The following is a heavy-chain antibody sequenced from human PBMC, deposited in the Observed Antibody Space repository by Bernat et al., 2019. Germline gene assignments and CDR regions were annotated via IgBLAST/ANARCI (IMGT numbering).Heavy chain of an antibody. Sequence: QVQLVQSGAEEKKPGASVKVSCKASGFTFSSYAMHWVRQAPGKGLEWVAVISYDGSNKYYADSVKGRFTISRDNSKNTLYLQMNSLRAEDTAVYYCARAVAGTWYFDYWGQGTLVTVSS. V-gene: IGHV3-30-3*01. J-gene: IGHJ4*02. CDR1: GFTFSSYA. CDR2: ISYDGSNK. D-gene: IGHD6-19*01. CDR3: ARAVAGTWYFDY.